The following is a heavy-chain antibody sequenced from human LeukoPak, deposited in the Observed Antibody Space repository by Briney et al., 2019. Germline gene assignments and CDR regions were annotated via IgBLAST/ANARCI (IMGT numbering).Heavy chain of an antibody. CDR1: GGTFSTYG. CDR2: IIPIFGTT. J-gene: IGHJ4*02. CDR3: ASINDGGLLEYHFDY. V-gene: IGHV1-69*13. Sequence: ASVQVSCKASGGTFSTYGISWVRQAPGQGLEWMGGIIPIFGTTNYAQNFQGRVTITADESTFTAYLELSSLRSEDTAVYYCASINDGGLLEYHFDYWGQGTLVTVSS. D-gene: IGHD2-15*01.